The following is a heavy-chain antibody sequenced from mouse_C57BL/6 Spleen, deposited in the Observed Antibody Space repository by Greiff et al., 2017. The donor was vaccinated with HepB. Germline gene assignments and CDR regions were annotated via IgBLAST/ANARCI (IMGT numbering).Heavy chain of an antibody. CDR2: IDPNSGGT. V-gene: IGHV1-72*01. CDR3: AREDYYGSSYAYYFDY. Sequence: VQLQESGAELARPGASVKLSCKASGYTFTSYGISWVKQRTGRGLEWIGRIDPNSGGTKYNEKFKSKATLTVDKPSSTAYMQLSSLTSEDSAVYYCAREDYYGSSYAYYFDYWGQGTTLTVSS. CDR1: GYTFTSYG. J-gene: IGHJ2*01. D-gene: IGHD1-1*01.